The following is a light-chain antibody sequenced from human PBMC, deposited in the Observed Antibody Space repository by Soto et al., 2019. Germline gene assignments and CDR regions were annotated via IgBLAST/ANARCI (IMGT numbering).Light chain of an antibody. CDR1: SSDVGSYNR. Sequence: QSVLTQPPSVSGSPGQSVTISCTGTSSDVGSYNRVSWYQQPPGTAPKVMINDVSNRPSGVPDRFSGTKSGNTASLTISGLQAEDESDYYCSSYTSSSTYVFGTGTKLTVL. V-gene: IGLV2-18*02. J-gene: IGLJ1*01. CDR3: SSYTSSSTYV. CDR2: DVS.